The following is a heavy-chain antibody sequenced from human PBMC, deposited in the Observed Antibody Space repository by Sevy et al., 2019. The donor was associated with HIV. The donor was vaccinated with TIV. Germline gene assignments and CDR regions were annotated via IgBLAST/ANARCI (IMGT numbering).Heavy chain of an antibody. CDR3: ESDGFYYGSGSPVYGMDV. D-gene: IGHD3-10*01. J-gene: IGHJ6*02. CDR1: GFTFSSYA. CDR2: ISYDGSNK. V-gene: IGHV3-30*04. Sequence: GGSLRLSCAASGFTFSSYAMHWVRQAPGKGLEWVAVISYDGSNKYYADSVKGRFTISRDNSKNTLYLQMNSLRAEDTAVYYCESDGFYYGSGSPVYGMDVWGQGTTVTVSS.